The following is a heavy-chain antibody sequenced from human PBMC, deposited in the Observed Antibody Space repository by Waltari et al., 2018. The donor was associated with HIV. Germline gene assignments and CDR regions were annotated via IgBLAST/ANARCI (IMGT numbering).Heavy chain of an antibody. CDR1: SGSISSSNW. J-gene: IGHJ6*02. CDR3: ARGGGYSSAWDYYYYAMDV. V-gene: IGHV4-4*02. Sequence: GTLSLTCAVSSGSISSSNWWSWVRQPPGKGLEWIGEIYHSGTTNYNPSLKSRVTISVDKSNNQFSLKLSSVSAADTAVYYCARGGGYSSAWDYYYYAMDVWGQGTTVTVSS. D-gene: IGHD6-19*01. CDR2: IYHSGTT.